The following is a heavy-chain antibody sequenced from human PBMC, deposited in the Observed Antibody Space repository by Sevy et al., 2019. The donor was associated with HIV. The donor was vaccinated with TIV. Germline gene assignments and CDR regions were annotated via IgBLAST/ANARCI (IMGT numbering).Heavy chain of an antibody. Sequence: GGSLRLSCAASGFTFSSYWMSWVRQAPGKGLEWVANIKQDGSEKYYVDSVKGRFTISRENAKNSLYLQMNSLRAEDTAVYYCARVPDYYDSSGYYYYYYGMDVWGQGTTVTVSS. V-gene: IGHV3-7*01. CDR2: IKQDGSEK. CDR3: ARVPDYYDSSGYYYYYYGMDV. D-gene: IGHD3-22*01. CDR1: GFTFSSYW. J-gene: IGHJ6*02.